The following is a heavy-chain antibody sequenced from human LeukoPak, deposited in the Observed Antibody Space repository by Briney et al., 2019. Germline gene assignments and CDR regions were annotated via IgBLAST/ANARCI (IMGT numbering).Heavy chain of an antibody. CDR1: GGTFSSYA. V-gene: IGHV1-69*13. Sequence: RASVKVSCKASGGTFSSYAISWVRQAPGQGLEWMGGIIPIFGTANYAQKFQGRVTMTADESTSTAYMELSSLRSEDTAVYYCARDQGYSLYWFDPWGQGTLVTVSS. CDR3: ARDQGYSLYWFDP. D-gene: IGHD5-18*01. CDR2: IIPIFGTA. J-gene: IGHJ5*02.